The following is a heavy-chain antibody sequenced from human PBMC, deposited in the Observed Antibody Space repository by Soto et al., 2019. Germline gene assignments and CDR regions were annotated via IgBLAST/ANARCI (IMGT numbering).Heavy chain of an antibody. CDR1: GFSLSNSGVG. Sequence: QITLKESGPSPVNPTQTLTVTCTFSGFSLSNSGVGVAGIRQPPGKALEWLALIYGDNDKRCSPSLKTRLTITKDTSKNQVVLTMTNMDPVDTATYYCAHCTLHDYGDYDPGTSHVFDSWGQGTLVTVSS. CDR3: AHCTLHDYGDYDPGTSHVFDS. J-gene: IGHJ4*02. V-gene: IGHV2-5*02. CDR2: IYGDNDK. D-gene: IGHD4-17*01.